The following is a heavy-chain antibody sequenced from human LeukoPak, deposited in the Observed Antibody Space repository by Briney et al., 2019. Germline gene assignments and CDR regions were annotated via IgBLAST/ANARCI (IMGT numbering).Heavy chain of an antibody. Sequence: GGSLRLSCAASGFNFSIYSMNWVRQAPGKGLEWVSYITRSSTTIYYADSVKGRFTISRDNAKNSLYLQMNSLRAEDTAVYYCARMNYVSSGWGAPFDYWGQGTLVTVSS. D-gene: IGHD1-7*01. V-gene: IGHV3-48*04. CDR3: ARMNYVSSGWGAPFDY. CDR1: GFNFSIYS. CDR2: ITRSSTTI. J-gene: IGHJ4*02.